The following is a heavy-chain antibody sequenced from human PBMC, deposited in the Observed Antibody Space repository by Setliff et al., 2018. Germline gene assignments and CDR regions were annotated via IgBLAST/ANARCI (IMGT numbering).Heavy chain of an antibody. Sequence: ASVKVSCKASGNRFTDHNLHWVRQAPGQGLEWMGWINPDSGDTHSAQKFQGRVTMTRDTSINTAYMELGSLTSDDTAFYYCVRSGKFGMRFWFDQWGQGTLVTVSS. D-gene: IGHD1-26*01. CDR3: VRSGKFGMRFWFDQ. CDR2: INPDSGDT. V-gene: IGHV1-2*02. J-gene: IGHJ5*02. CDR1: GNRFTDHN.